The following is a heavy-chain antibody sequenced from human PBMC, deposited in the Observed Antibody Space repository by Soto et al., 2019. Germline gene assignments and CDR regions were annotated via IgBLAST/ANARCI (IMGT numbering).Heavy chain of an antibody. V-gene: IGHV3-30*14. Sequence: QVQLVESGGGVVQPGRALRLSCAVSGFSFNSFAMHWVLQAPGKGLEWVAVISFDGSSKYYADSVTGRFTISRDNSSNTLAREMTSLRGDYTAVYYCARGVRGRPLGYCDYWGQATIVTLSS. CDR1: GFSFNSFA. CDR3: ARGVRGRPLGYCDY. D-gene: IGHD6-6*01. CDR2: ISFDGSSK. J-gene: IGHJ4*02.